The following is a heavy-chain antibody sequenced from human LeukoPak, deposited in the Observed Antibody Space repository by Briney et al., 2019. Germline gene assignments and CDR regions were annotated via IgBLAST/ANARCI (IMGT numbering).Heavy chain of an antibody. CDR3: ARGPLQLVPFDY. D-gene: IGHD6-13*01. CDR2: INPNSGGT. V-gene: IGHV1-2*02. CDR1: GYTFTGYY. Sequence: ASVKVSCKASGYTFTGYYMHWVRQAPGQGLEWMGWINPNSGGTNYAQKFQGRVTIIRDTSASTAYMELSSLRSEDTAVYYCARGPLQLVPFDYWGQGTLVTVSS. J-gene: IGHJ4*02.